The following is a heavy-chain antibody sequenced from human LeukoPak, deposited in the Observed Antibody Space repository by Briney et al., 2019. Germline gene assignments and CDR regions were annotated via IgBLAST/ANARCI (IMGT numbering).Heavy chain of an antibody. CDR2: IRYDGSNK. CDR1: GFTFGSYG. J-gene: IGHJ4*02. Sequence: PGGSLRLSCAASGFTFGSYGMHWVRLAPGKGLEWVAFIRYDGSNKYYADSVKGRFTISRDNSKNTLYLQMNSLRAEDTAVYYCAKMRYSYVRGTLDYWGQGTLVTVSS. V-gene: IGHV3-30*02. D-gene: IGHD5-18*01. CDR3: AKMRYSYVRGTLDY.